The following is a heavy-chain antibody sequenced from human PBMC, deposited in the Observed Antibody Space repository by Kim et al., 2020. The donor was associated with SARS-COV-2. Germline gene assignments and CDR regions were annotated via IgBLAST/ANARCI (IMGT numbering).Heavy chain of an antibody. Sequence: SETLSLTCTVSGGSISSGGYYWSWIRQHPGKGLEWIGYIYYSGSTYYNPSLKSRVTISVDTSKNQFSLKLSSVTAADTAVYYCATRSPPTTAMARSSSDYWGQGTLVTVSS. CDR2: IYYSGST. CDR3: ATRSPPTTAMARSSSDY. D-gene: IGHD5-18*01. CDR1: GGSISSGGYY. J-gene: IGHJ4*02. V-gene: IGHV4-31*03.